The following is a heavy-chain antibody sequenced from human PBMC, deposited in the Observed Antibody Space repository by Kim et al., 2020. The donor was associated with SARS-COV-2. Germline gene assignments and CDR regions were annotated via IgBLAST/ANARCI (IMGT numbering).Heavy chain of an antibody. Sequence: GESLKISCKGSGYSFTSYWIGWVRQMPGKGLEWMWIIYPGDSDTRYSPSFQGQVTISADKSISTAYLQWSSLKASDTAMYYCARQRGSSAYYYYYGIDVWGQGTTVTVSS. CDR2: IYPGDSDT. J-gene: IGHJ6*02. CDR3: ARQRGSSAYYYYYGIDV. D-gene: IGHD3-10*01. V-gene: IGHV5-51*01. CDR1: GYSFTSYW.